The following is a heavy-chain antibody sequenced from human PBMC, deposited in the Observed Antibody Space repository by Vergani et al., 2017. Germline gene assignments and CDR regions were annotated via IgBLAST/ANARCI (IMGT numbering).Heavy chain of an antibody. Sequence: EVQLVESGGGLVQPGGSLKLSCAASGFTFSRSAMHWVRQASGKGLEWVGRIRSKANSYATAYAASVKGRFTISRDDSKNTAYLQMNSLKTEATAVYYCTTFVANQDAFDIWGQGTMVTVSS. V-gene: IGHV3-73*01. CDR1: GFTFSRSA. CDR3: TTFVANQDAFDI. D-gene: IGHD1-14*01. CDR2: IRSKANSYAT. J-gene: IGHJ3*02.